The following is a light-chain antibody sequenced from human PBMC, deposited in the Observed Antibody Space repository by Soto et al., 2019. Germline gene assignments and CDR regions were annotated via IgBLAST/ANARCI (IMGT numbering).Light chain of an antibody. Sequence: IVLTQSPDILSLSPGERATLSCRASQSVSSSQLVWYQQKPGQAPRLLIYAASSRATGIPDRFSGSGSGTDFTLTVSELETEDFAVYYCQHYANSVWTFGQGTKVEIK. CDR3: QHYANSVWT. V-gene: IGKV3-20*01. CDR2: AAS. CDR1: QSVSSSQ. J-gene: IGKJ1*01.